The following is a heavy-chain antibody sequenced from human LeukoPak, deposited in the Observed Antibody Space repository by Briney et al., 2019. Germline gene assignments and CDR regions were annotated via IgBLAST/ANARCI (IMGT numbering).Heavy chain of an antibody. D-gene: IGHD6-13*01. CDR3: ARGEQLGTYCFDF. CDR1: GGSISSSSSY. Sequence: SETLSLTCTVSGGSISSSSSYWVWMRQAPGKGLVWIVSICYSGSTYYNPSLTSQITISAHTFKNQSSRKPSSLTAADTAEYDCARGEQLGTYCFDFWGQGTLVTVSS. J-gene: IGHJ4*02. V-gene: IGHV4-39*07. CDR2: ICYSGST.